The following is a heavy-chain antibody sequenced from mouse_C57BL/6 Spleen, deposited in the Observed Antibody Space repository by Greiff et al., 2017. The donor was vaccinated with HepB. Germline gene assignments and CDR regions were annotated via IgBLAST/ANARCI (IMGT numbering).Heavy chain of an antibody. V-gene: IGHV3-1*01. Sequence: EVKLEESGPGMVKPSQSLSLTCTVTGYSITSGYDWHWIRHFPGNKLEWMGYISYSGSTNYNPSLKSRISITHDTSKNHFFLKLNSVTTEDTATYYCARGQAYYSNYGAMDYWGQGTSVTVSS. CDR2: ISYSGST. J-gene: IGHJ4*01. D-gene: IGHD2-5*01. CDR1: GYSITSGYD. CDR3: ARGQAYYSNYGAMDY.